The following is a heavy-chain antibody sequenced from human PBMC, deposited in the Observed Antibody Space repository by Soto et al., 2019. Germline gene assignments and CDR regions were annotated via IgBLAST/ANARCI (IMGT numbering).Heavy chain of an antibody. V-gene: IGHV4-31*03. Sequence: QVQLQESGPGLVKPSQTLSLTCTVSGGSISSGGYYWSWIRQHPGKGLEWIGYIYYSGSTYYNPSLKSRVTISVDTAKNQFSLKLSSVTAADTAVYYCASHDRGGGGSTYGMDVWGQGTTVTVSS. CDR2: IYYSGST. J-gene: IGHJ6*02. CDR3: ASHDRGGGGSTYGMDV. CDR1: GGSISSGGYY. D-gene: IGHD2-15*01.